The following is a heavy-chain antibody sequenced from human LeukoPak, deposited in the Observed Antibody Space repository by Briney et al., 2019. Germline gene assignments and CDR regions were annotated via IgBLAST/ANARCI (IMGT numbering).Heavy chain of an antibody. Sequence: GSLRLSCAASEFTFVRYAMNWVRQAPGKGLEWVSYISSSSFKIGYADSVKGRFTISRDNSKNSLYLQMDSLRIEDTAVYYCVRDPSYGSSWYYYMDVWGKGTTVTVSS. CDR2: ISSSSFKI. CDR3: VRDPSYGSSWYYYMDV. V-gene: IGHV3-48*04. J-gene: IGHJ6*03. D-gene: IGHD6-13*01. CDR1: EFTFVRYA.